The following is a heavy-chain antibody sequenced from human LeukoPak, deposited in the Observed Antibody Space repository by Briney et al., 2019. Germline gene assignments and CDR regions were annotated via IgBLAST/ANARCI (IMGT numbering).Heavy chain of an antibody. CDR2: IYTSGST. Sequence: SETLSLTCTVSGGSISSYYWSWIRQPPGKGLEWIGDIYTSGSTNYNPSLKSRVTISVDTSKNQFSLKLSSVTAADTAVYYCARKYCSSTRCYDYFDYWGQGTLVTVSS. J-gene: IGHJ4*02. D-gene: IGHD2-2*01. CDR3: ARKYCSSTRCYDYFDY. CDR1: GGSISSYY. V-gene: IGHV4-4*09.